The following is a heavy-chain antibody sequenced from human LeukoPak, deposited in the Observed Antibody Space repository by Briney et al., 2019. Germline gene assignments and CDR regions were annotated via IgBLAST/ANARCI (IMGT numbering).Heavy chain of an antibody. CDR2: IYPGDSDT. CDR1: GYSFTSYW. J-gene: IGHJ3*02. CDR3: ARPDGNYDSSGYSDDAFDI. Sequence: GESLKISCKGSGYSFTSYWIGWVRQMPGKGLEWMGIIYPGDSDTRYSPSFQGQVTISADKSISTAYLQWSSLKASDTAMYYCARPDGNYDSSGYSDDAFDIWGQGTMVTVSS. V-gene: IGHV5-51*01. D-gene: IGHD3-22*01.